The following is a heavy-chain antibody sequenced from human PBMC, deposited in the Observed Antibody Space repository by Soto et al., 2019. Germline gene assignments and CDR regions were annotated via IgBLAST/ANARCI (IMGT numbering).Heavy chain of an antibody. CDR1: GYTFTSYD. D-gene: IGHD6-19*01. V-gene: IGHV1-8*01. Sequence: ASVKVSCKASGYTFTSYDINWVRQATGQGLEWMGWMNPNSGNTGYAQKFQGRVTMTRNTSISTAYMELSSLRSEDTAVYYCATGCQSSGWYYPYHYCIKVLQQRPTITVAS. CDR3: ATGCQSSGWYYPYHYCIKV. CDR2: MNPNSGNT. J-gene: IGHJ6*01.